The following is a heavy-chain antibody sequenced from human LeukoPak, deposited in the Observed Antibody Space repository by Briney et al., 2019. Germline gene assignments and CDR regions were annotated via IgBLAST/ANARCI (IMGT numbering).Heavy chain of an antibody. CDR3: AKDIGITMVRGVILGAFDI. CDR1: GFTFDDYA. Sequence: PGGSLRLSCAASGFTFDDYAMHWVRQAPGKGLEWVSGISWNSGSIGYADSVKGRFTISRDNAKNSLYLQMNSLRAEDTALYYCAKDIGITMVRGVILGAFDIWGQGTMVTVSS. CDR2: ISWNSGSI. V-gene: IGHV3-9*01. D-gene: IGHD3-10*01. J-gene: IGHJ3*02.